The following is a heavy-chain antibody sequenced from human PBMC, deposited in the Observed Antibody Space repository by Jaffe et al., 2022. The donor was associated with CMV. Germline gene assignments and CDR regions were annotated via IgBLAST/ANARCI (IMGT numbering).Heavy chain of an antibody. CDR2: INSDGSST. J-gene: IGHJ6*03. CDR3: AREGPMVRGVIHFYYYYMDV. V-gene: IGHV3-74*01. D-gene: IGHD3-10*01. Sequence: EVQLVESGGGLVQPGGSLRLSCAASGFTFSSYWMHWVRQAPGKGLVWVSRINSDGSSTSYADSVKGRFTISRDNAKNTLYLQMNSLRAEDTAVYYCAREGPMVRGVIHFYYYYMDVWGKGTTVTVSS. CDR1: GFTFSSYW.